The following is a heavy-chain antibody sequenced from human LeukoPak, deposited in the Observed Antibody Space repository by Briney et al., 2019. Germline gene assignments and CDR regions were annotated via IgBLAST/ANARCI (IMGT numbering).Heavy chain of an antibody. Sequence: SETLSLTCAVSGVSFNDYYWSWVRQTPGKGLEWIGEINHSGYTNDSPSLKSRVTLSIDTSRKQFSLDLRSVSVADTGIYYCTRMTTGHDYWGQGTLVTVSS. CDR2: INHSGYT. J-gene: IGHJ4*02. CDR3: TRMTTGHDY. V-gene: IGHV4-34*01. D-gene: IGHD4-17*01. CDR1: GVSFNDYY.